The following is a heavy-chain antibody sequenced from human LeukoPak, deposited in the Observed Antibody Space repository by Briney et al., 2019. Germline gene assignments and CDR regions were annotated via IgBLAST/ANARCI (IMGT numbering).Heavy chain of an antibody. Sequence: ASVKVSCKASGYTFTSYYMHWVRQAPGQGLEWMGIINPSGGSTNYAQNFQGRVTMTRDTSTSTVYMELSSLRSEDTAAYYCARVDYDSSGYGPSGYWGQGTLVTVSS. CDR2: INPSGGST. CDR1: GYTFTSYY. J-gene: IGHJ4*02. V-gene: IGHV1-46*01. D-gene: IGHD3-22*01. CDR3: ARVDYDSSGYGPSGY.